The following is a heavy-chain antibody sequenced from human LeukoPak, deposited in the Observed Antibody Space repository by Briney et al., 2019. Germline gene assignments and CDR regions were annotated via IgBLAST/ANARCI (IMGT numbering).Heavy chain of an antibody. D-gene: IGHD5/OR15-5a*01. Sequence: SETLSLSCSVSGASITSGYYWGWIRQPPGQGLEWIGQIYHYGNSFYNPSLESRLTMSVDTSRNQFSLELSSVTAADTAAYYCAVLAVSSGYFQHWGQGTLVTVSS. J-gene: IGHJ1*01. CDR1: GASITSGYY. CDR3: AVLAVSSGYFQH. V-gene: IGHV4-38-2*02. CDR2: IYHYGNS.